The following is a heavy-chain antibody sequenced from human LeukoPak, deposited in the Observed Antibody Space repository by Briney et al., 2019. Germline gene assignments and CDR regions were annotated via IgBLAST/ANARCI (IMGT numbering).Heavy chain of an antibody. CDR2: ISAYNGNT. V-gene: IGHV1-18*01. D-gene: IGHD3-10*01. CDR1: GYTFISYG. Sequence: ASVKVSCKASGYTFISYGISWVRQAPGQGLEWMGWISAYNGNTNYAQKLQGRVTMTTDTYTSTTYMELRSLRSDDTAVYYCASAPDYYGGGAFDYWGQGTLVTVSS. J-gene: IGHJ4*02. CDR3: ASAPDYYGGGAFDY.